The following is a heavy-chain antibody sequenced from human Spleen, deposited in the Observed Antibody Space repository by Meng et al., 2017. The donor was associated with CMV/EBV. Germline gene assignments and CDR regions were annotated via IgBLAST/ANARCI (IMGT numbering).Heavy chain of an antibody. Sequence: SMPWIRQAPGKGLEWVSYITYGGSTTYYAASVEGRFTISRDNAKNSLYLQMNSLRAEDTAVYYCARDQGVSVWWYWGQGTLVTVSS. CDR2: ITYGGSTT. V-gene: IGHV3-11*04. CDR3: ARDQGVSVWWY. CDR1: S. D-gene: IGHD2-21*01. J-gene: IGHJ4*02.